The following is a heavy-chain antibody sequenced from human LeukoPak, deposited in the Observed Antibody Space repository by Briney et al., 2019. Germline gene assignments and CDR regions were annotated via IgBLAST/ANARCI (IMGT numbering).Heavy chain of an antibody. CDR1: AGSISSSSYY. CDR3: ARQEGGRFLAWLIDY. CDR2: IYYSGST. J-gene: IGHJ4*02. D-gene: IGHD3-3*01. V-gene: IGHV4-39*01. Sequence: SETLSLTCTVSAGSISSSSYYWGWIRQPPGKGLEWIGSIYYSGSTYYNPSLKSRVTISVDTSKSQFSLKLSSVTAADTAVYYCARQEGGRFLAWLIDYGGQGTLVTVSP.